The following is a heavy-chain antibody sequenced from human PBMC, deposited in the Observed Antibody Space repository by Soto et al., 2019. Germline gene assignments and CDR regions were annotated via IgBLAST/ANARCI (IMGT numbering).Heavy chain of an antibody. V-gene: IGHV3-66*01. CDR2: IYSGGST. Sequence: EVQLVEAGGGLVQPGGSLRLSCAASGFTVSSNYLSWVRQAPGKGLEWVSVIYSGGSTYYAVSVKGRFTISRDNSKNTLYLQMNSLRAEDTAVYYCARGVAVAGPFDYWGQGTLVTVSS. D-gene: IGHD2-15*01. J-gene: IGHJ4*02. CDR1: GFTVSSNY. CDR3: ARGVAVAGPFDY.